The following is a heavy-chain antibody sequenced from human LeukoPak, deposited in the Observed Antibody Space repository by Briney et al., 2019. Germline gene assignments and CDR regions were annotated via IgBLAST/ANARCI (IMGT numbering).Heavy chain of an antibody. D-gene: IGHD5-18*01. CDR3: AREGVILGYGL. J-gene: IGHJ4*02. Sequence: VGSLRLSCAASGFTFSSYEMNWVRQAPGKGLEWVSYISSSGSTIYYADSVKGRFTISRDNAKNSLYLQMNSLRAEDTAVYYCAREGVILGYGLWGQGTLVTVSS. CDR2: ISSSGSTI. CDR1: GFTFSSYE. V-gene: IGHV3-48*03.